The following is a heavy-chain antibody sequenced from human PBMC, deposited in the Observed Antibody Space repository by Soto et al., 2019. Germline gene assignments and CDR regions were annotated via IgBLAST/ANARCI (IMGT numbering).Heavy chain of an antibody. CDR1: GFTFSSYA. CDR3: PRDLERYYLDY. J-gene: IGHJ4*02. CDR2: ISYDGSNK. V-gene: IGHV3-30*04. Sequence: QVQLVESGGGVVQPGRSLRLSCAASGFTFSSYAMHWVRQAPGKGLEWVAVISYDGSNKYYADSVKGRFTSSRDNSKNTLYLQMNSLRAEDTAVYYCPRDLERYYLDYWGQGSLVSVSS.